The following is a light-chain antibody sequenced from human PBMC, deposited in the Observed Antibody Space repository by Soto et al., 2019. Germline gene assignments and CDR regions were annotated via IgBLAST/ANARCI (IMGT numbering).Light chain of an antibody. J-gene: IGKJ1*01. V-gene: IGKV2-28*01. Sequence: DIVLPQSPPSLPATPGGPASTPSRLSKSLLISNGTIYLDWSLRKPGQSPQLLIYLGSIRASGVPDRFSGSGSGTDFTLKITRVEAEDVGVYYCMQAIQAPRTFGLGTKVEIK. CDR2: LGS. CDR3: MQAIQAPRT. CDR1: KSLLISNGTIY.